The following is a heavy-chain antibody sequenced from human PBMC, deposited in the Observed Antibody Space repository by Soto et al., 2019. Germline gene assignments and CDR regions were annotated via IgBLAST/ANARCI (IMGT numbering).Heavy chain of an antibody. CDR3: ARDLLAVAVDYGMDV. D-gene: IGHD6-19*01. V-gene: IGHV1-3*01. CDR1: GYKFSSYA. J-gene: IGHJ6*02. CDR2: INVGNGNT. Sequence: ASVKVSCKASGYKFSSYAIHWVRQAPGQRLEWMGWINVGNGNTKYSQKFHDRVTIIRDTSADTAYMEVSSLRSGDTAVYYCARDLLAVAVDYGMDVWGQGTTVTVS.